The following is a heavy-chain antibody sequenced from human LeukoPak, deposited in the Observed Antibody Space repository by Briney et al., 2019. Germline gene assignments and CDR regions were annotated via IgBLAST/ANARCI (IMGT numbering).Heavy chain of an antibody. V-gene: IGHV3-30*18. CDR1: GFTFSSYS. Sequence: PGGSLRLSCAASGFTFSSYSMNWVRQAPGKGLEWVAVISYDGSNKYYADSVKGRFTISRDNSKNTLYLQMNSLRAEDTAVYYCAKGGCSGGSCYFDYWGQGTLVTVSS. CDR2: ISYDGSNK. J-gene: IGHJ4*02. CDR3: AKGGCSGGSCYFDY. D-gene: IGHD2-15*01.